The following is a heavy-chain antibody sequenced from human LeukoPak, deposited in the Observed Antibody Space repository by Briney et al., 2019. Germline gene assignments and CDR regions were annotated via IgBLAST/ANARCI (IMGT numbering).Heavy chain of an antibody. CDR1: GGSISSGSYY. CDR3: ARDIGYSGYV. J-gene: IGHJ4*02. CDR2: IYTSGST. D-gene: IGHD5-12*01. Sequence: SETLSLTCTVSGGSISSGSYYWSRIRQPAGKGLEWIGRIYTSGSTNYNPSLKSRVTISVDTSKNQFSLKLSSVTAADTAVYYCARDIGYSGYVWGQGTLVTVSS. V-gene: IGHV4-61*02.